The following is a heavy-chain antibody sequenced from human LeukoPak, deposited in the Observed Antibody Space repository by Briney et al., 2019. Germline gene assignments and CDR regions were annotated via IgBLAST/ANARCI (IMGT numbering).Heavy chain of an antibody. D-gene: IGHD3-22*01. CDR2: INHSGST. CDR1: GGSFSGYY. CDR3: ASSHAAYDSSGYYGAFDY. J-gene: IGHJ4*02. V-gene: IGHV4-34*01. Sequence: SETLSLTCAVYGGSFSGYYWSWIRQPPRKGLEWIGEINHSGSTNYNPSLKSRVTISVDTSKNQFSLKLSSVTAADTAVYYCASSHAAYDSSGYYGAFDYWGQGTLVTVSS.